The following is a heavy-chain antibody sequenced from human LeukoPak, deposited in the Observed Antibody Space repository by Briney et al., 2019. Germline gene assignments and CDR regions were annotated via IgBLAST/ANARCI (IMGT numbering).Heavy chain of an antibody. Sequence: PGGSLRLSCAASGFNFDNAWMYWVRQAPGKGLEWVSAISGSGGNTYYADSVKGRFTISRDNSKNTLFLQMNSLRVEDTAEYYCAKQMTQLRAFDIWGQGTMVTVSS. CDR1: GFNFDNAW. J-gene: IGHJ3*02. D-gene: IGHD1-1*01. CDR2: ISGSGGNT. V-gene: IGHV3-23*01. CDR3: AKQMTQLRAFDI.